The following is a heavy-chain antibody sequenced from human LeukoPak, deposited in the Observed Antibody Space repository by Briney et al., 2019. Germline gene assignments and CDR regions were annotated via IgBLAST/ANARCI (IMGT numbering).Heavy chain of an antibody. J-gene: IGHJ4*02. CDR2: INNSGDNT. Sequence: GGSLRLSCAASGFTLISYALNWVRQAPGKGLEWVSVINNSGDNTFYADSVKGRFTISRDNSKNTLYLQMSSLRGEDTAVYYCARSLKWNLVGFDYWGQGTLVTVSS. CDR1: GFTLISYA. CDR3: ARSLKWNLVGFDY. V-gene: IGHV3-23*01. D-gene: IGHD1-1*01.